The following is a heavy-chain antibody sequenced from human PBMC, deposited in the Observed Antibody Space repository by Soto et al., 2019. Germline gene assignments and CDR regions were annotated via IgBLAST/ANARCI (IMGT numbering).Heavy chain of an antibody. D-gene: IGHD3-22*01. CDR3: ARHATMIVVVTPYYFDY. J-gene: IGHJ4*02. V-gene: IGHV3-21*01. CDR2: ISSSSSYI. CDR1: GFTFSSYS. Sequence: PGGSLRLSCAASGFTFSSYSMNWVRQAPGKGLEWVSSISSSSSYIYYADSVKGRFTISRDNAKNSLYLQMNSLRAEDTAVYYCARHATMIVVVTPYYFDYWGQGTLVTVSS.